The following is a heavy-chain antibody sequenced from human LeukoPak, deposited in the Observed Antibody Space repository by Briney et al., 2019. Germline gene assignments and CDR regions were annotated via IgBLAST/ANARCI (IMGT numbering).Heavy chain of an antibody. CDR2: ISTHNGNT. V-gene: IGHV1-18*01. CDR3: ARGEYGGAWYARGFFDY. D-gene: IGHD6-19*01. CDR1: GYSFTSYG. Sequence: GASVKVSCKASGYSFTSYGISWVRQAPGQGLEWTGWISTHNGNTNYAQKLQGRVTMTIDTSTSTAYMDLTSLRSDDTAVYYCARGEYGGAWYARGFFDYWGQGTLVTVSS. J-gene: IGHJ4*02.